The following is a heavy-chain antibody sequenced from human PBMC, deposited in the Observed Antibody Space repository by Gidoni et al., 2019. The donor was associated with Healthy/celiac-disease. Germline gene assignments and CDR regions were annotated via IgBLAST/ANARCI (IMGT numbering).Heavy chain of an antibody. J-gene: IGHJ3*02. Sequence: EVQLLESGGGLVQPGGSLRLSCAASGFTFSSYAMRWVRQAPGKGLEWVSAISGSGGRTYYADSVKGRLTISRDNSKNTLYLQMNSLRAEDTAVYYCAREWLSAFDIWGQGTMVTVSS. CDR2: ISGSGGRT. CDR3: AREWLSAFDI. CDR1: GFTFSSYA. V-gene: IGHV3-23*01. D-gene: IGHD3-22*01.